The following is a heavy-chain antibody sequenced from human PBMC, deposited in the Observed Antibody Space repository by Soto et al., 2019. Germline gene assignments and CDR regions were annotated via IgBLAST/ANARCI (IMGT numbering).Heavy chain of an antibody. V-gene: IGHV3-21*01. CDR3: ARGSWRGDRIDV. CDR2: ISSSSRDI. Sequence: GGSLRLSCAASGFIFSTYTINWLRQAPGKGLEWVASISSSSRDIFYADSVKARFTISRDNANSSVDLQMNSLRVGDTAIYYCARGSWRGDRIDVWGQGTTVTVSS. CDR1: GFIFSTYT. J-gene: IGHJ6*02. D-gene: IGHD3-3*01.